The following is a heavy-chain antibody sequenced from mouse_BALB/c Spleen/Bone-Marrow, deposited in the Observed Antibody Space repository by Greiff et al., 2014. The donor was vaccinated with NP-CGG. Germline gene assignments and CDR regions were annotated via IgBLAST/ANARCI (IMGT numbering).Heavy chain of an antibody. Sequence: QVHVKQSGPGLVQPSQSLSITCTVSGFSLSSHGVHWVRQSPGKGLEWLGVIWSGGSTDYNAAFISRLTISKDNSKSQVFFKMTSLQANDTAIYYCARNHRGYYFDYWGQGTTLTVSS. CDR3: ARNHRGYYFDY. CDR2: IWSGGST. V-gene: IGHV2-2*02. J-gene: IGHJ2*01. CDR1: GFSLSSHG. D-gene: IGHD3-1*01.